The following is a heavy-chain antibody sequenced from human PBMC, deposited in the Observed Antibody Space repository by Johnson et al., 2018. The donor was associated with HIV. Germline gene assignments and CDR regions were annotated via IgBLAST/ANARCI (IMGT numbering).Heavy chain of an antibody. CDR1: GFTVSSNE. CDR3: AKERTAMVTPFDA. Sequence: QVQLVESGGGLVQPGGSLRLSCAASGFTVSSNEMSWVRQAPGTGLEWVAVISYSGSDTYYVDSVQGRFTVSRDNSENTLFLQMNSLRDEDTAVYYCAKERTAMVTPFDAWGQGTRVTVSS. J-gene: IGHJ3*01. CDR2: ISYSGSDT. D-gene: IGHD5-18*01. V-gene: IGHV3-30*18.